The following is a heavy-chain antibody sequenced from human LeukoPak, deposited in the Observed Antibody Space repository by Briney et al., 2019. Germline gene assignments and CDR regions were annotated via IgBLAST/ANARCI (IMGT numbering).Heavy chain of an antibody. CDR2: FYYSGST. V-gene: IGHV4-34*01. Sequence: PSETLSLTCAVYGGSFSGYYWGWIRQPPGKGLEWIGTFYYSGSTYYNPSLKSRVTIPVDTSKNQFSLKLSSVTAADTAVYYCARALGRVSWFDPWGQGTLVTVSS. CDR3: ARALGRVSWFDP. D-gene: IGHD3-16*02. CDR1: GGSFSGYY. J-gene: IGHJ5*02.